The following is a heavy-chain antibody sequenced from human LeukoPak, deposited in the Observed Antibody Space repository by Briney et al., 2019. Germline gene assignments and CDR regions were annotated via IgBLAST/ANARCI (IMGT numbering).Heavy chain of an antibody. Sequence: SETLSLTCTVSGGSISSSSYYWGWIRQPPGKGLEWIGSIYYSGSTYYNPSLKSRVTISVDTSKNQFSLKLSSVTAADTAVYYCARVVLLWFGDIDYWGQGTLVTVSS. CDR1: GGSISSSSYY. CDR2: IYYSGST. V-gene: IGHV4-39*07. J-gene: IGHJ4*02. D-gene: IGHD3-10*01. CDR3: ARVVLLWFGDIDY.